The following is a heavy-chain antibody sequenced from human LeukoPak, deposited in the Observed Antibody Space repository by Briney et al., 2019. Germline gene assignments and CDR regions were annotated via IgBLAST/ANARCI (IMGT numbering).Heavy chain of an antibody. CDR1: GGSISSYY. CDR3: AREDSMSSRWFDP. Sequence: PSETLSLTCTVSGGSISSYYWSWIRQPPGKGLEWIGYIQYSGSTDYNPSLESRVTILVDTSKNQFSLKLTSVTAADTAVYYCAREDSMSSRWFDPWGQGTLVTVSS. D-gene: IGHD3-22*01. V-gene: IGHV4-59*12. CDR2: IQYSGST. J-gene: IGHJ5*02.